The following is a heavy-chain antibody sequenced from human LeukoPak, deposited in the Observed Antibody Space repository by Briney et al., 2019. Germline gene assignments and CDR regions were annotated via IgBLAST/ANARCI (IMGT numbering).Heavy chain of an antibody. Sequence: SISSTVSGGSIPSYYWSWIRQPPGKGLEWIGYIYYSGSTDYNPSLKSRVTISVDTSKNQFSLRLSSVTATDTAVYYCARRLHRNSENYFDYWGQGTLVTVSS. J-gene: IGHJ4*02. V-gene: IGHV4-59*08. CDR2: IYYSGST. D-gene: IGHD4-23*01. CDR1: SISSTVSGGSIPSYY. CDR3: ARRLHRNSENYFDY.